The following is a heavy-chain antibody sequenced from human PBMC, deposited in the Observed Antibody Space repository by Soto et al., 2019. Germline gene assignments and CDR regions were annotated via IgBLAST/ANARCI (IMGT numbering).Heavy chain of an antibody. Sequence: SETLSLTCTVSGGSISSYYWSWIRQPPGKGLEWIGYIYYSGSTNYNPSLKSRVTISVDTSKNQFSLKLSSVTAADTAVYYCARDRGQTLGGLHSFDPWGQGTLVTVSS. V-gene: IGHV4-59*12. D-gene: IGHD3-10*01. CDR3: ARDRGQTLGGLHSFDP. CDR2: IYYSGST. J-gene: IGHJ5*02. CDR1: GGSISSYY.